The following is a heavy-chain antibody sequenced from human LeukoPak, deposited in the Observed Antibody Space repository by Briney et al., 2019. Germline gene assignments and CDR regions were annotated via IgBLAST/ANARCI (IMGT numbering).Heavy chain of an antibody. CDR1: GFTYTSYG. CDR3: ARSYYHDSSGRFDS. V-gene: IGHV3-23*01. J-gene: IGHJ4*02. D-gene: IGHD3-22*01. CDR2: ISGSGNSA. Sequence: GGSLRLSCAASGFTYTSYGMAWVRQAPGKGLEWVSTISGSGNSAYYGDSVQGRLTISRDNSRNTVYLQMSSPRAEDTAVYYCARSYYHDSSGRFDSWGQGTLVTVSS.